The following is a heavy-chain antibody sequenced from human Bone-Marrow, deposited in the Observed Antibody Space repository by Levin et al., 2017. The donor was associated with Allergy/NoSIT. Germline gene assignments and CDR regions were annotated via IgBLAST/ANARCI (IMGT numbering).Heavy chain of an antibody. V-gene: IGHV3-48*02. Sequence: GESLKISCAASGFTFSSYSMNWVRQAPGKGLEWVSYISSSSSTIYYADSVKGRFTISRDNAKNSLYLQMNSLRDEDTAVYYCARGGYTTIFEDWFDPWGQGTLVTVSS. CDR3: ARGGYTTIFEDWFDP. CDR2: ISSSSSTI. D-gene: IGHD3-3*01. J-gene: IGHJ5*02. CDR1: GFTFSSYS.